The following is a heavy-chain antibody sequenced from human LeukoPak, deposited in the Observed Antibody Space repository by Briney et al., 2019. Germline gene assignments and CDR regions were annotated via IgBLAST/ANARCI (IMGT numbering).Heavy chain of an antibody. CDR3: DKEGSSETLEY. CDR2: IIPIVGKA. CDR1: GGTLSSYV. V-gene: IGHV1-69*01. D-gene: IGHD6-19*01. Sequence: SVKVSCQAHGGTLSSYVFSLVRQAPGLGLEWMGGIIPIVGKANYAQKFQSRVTITADESTNTAYIVLSSLRSEDTAVYYCDKEGSSETLEYWGQGTLVTVSS. J-gene: IGHJ4*02.